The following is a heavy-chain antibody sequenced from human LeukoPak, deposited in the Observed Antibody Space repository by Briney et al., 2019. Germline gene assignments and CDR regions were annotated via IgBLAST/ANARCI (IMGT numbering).Heavy chain of an antibody. J-gene: IGHJ4*02. CDR2: ISGSGGST. D-gene: IGHD6-13*01. Sequence: GGSLRLSCAASGFTFSSYAMSWVRQAPGKGLEWVSAISGSGGSTYYADSVKGRFTISRDNSKSTLYLQMNSLRAEDTAVYYCAKDPNAGIAAAGIFDYWGQGTLVTVSS. CDR3: AKDPNAGIAAAGIFDY. CDR1: GFTFSSYA. V-gene: IGHV3-23*01.